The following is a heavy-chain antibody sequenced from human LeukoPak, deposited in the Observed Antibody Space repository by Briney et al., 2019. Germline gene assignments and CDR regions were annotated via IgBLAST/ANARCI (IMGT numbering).Heavy chain of an antibody. J-gene: IGHJ5*02. CDR2: FDPEDGET. Sequence: ASVKVSCKVSGYTLTELSMNWVRQAPGKGLEWMGGFDPEDGETIYAQKFQGRVTMTEDTSTDTAYMELSSLRSEDTAVYYCATDLIYLRGFDPWGQGTLVTVSS. V-gene: IGHV1-24*01. D-gene: IGHD3-10*02. CDR3: ATDLIYLRGFDP. CDR1: GYTLTELS.